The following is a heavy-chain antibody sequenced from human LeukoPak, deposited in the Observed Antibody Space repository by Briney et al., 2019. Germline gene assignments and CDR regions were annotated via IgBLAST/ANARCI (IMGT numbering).Heavy chain of an antibody. D-gene: IGHD4-23*01. CDR1: GFTFSDYW. V-gene: IGHV3-74*01. CDR2: ISSDGTSI. Sequence: GRSLRLSCAASGFTFSDYWMHWVRQAPGKGLVWVSRISSDGTSISYADSVKGRFTISRDNAKNTLYLQMNSLRAEDSAVYYCARDRWNFDYWGQGTLVTVSS. CDR3: ARDRWNFDY. J-gene: IGHJ4*02.